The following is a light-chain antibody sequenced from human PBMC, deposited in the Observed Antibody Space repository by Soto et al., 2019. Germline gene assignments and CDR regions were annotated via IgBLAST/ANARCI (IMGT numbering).Light chain of an antibody. Sequence: QSVLTQPRSVSGSPGQSVTISCTGTSSDVGGYNYVSWNQQHPGKAPKLMIYDVSKRPSGVPDRFSGSKSGNTASLTISGLQAEDEADYYCCSYAGSYTYVFGTGTQLTVL. CDR3: CSYAGSYTYV. CDR1: SSDVGGYNY. J-gene: IGLJ1*01. CDR2: DVS. V-gene: IGLV2-11*01.